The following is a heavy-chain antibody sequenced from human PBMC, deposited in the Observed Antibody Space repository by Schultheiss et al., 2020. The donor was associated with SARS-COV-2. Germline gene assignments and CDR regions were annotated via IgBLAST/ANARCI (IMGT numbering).Heavy chain of an antibody. D-gene: IGHD6-13*01. V-gene: IGHV4-4*07. J-gene: IGHJ2*01. Sequence: SETLSLTCTVSGGSISSYYWSWIRQPAGKGLEWIGRIYTSGSTNYNPSLKSRVTMSVDTSKNQFSLKLSSVTAADTAVYYCARDRAAAGSTWYFDLWGRGTLVTVSS. CDR1: GGSISSYY. CDR3: ARDRAAAGSTWYFDL. CDR2: IYTSGST.